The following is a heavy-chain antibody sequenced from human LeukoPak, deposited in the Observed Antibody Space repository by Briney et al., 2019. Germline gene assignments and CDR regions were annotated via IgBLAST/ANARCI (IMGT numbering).Heavy chain of an antibody. CDR1: GGSFSGYY. Sequence: SETLSLTCAVYGGSFSGYYWSWIRQPPGKGLEWIGEINHSGSTNYNPSLKSRVTISVDTSKNQFSLKLSSVTAADTAVYYCARIKGGYPPRGAFDIWGQGTMVTVSS. CDR2: INHSGST. CDR3: ARIKGGYPPRGAFDI. J-gene: IGHJ3*02. D-gene: IGHD3-22*01. V-gene: IGHV4-34*01.